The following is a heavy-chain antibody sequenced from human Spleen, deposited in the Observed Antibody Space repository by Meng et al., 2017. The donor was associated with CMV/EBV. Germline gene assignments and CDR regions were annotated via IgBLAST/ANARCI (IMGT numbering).Heavy chain of an antibody. CDR2: IYWDDVE. J-gene: IGHJ3*01. CDR1: GGSLDSGGVG. Sequence: SGPTLVKPTETLTLTCSFSGGSLDSGGVGVGWLRQPPGKAPEWLGVIYWDDVERYSPSLKSRLTSTKDNSRKEVVLRMTNVDPVDTATYYCAHRIHFWKEYDAFDVWGPGTVVTVSS. CDR3: AHRIHFWKEYDAFDV. D-gene: IGHD3-3*02. V-gene: IGHV2-5*02.